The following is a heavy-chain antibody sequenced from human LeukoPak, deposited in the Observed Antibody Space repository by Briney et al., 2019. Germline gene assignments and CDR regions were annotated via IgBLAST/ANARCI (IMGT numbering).Heavy chain of an antibody. Sequence: GGSLRLSCAASGFTFSSYWMHWVRQAPGKGLVWVSRIYSDGSSYTADSVKGRFTISRDNAKDTLYLQMNSLRVEDTAVYYCARGGGIYGLWDYWGQGTLVTVSS. CDR1: GFTFSSYW. CDR2: IYSDGSSY. J-gene: IGHJ4*02. CDR3: ARGGGIYGLWDY. V-gene: IGHV3-74*03. D-gene: IGHD1-26*01.